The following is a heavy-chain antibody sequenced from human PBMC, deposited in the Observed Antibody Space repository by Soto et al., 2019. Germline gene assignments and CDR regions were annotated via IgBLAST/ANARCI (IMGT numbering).Heavy chain of an antibody. J-gene: IGHJ3*02. Sequence: EVQLVESGGGLVQPGGSLRLSCAASGFTFRNYGMNWVRQAPGKGLEWVLYISSSSNTIYYADSVKGRFTISRDNARNSLYLQMNSLRDEDPAVYYCARDTEVYGGAFDIWGQGTMVTVSS. D-gene: IGHD4-17*01. V-gene: IGHV3-48*02. CDR3: ARDTEVYGGAFDI. CDR2: ISSSSNTI. CDR1: GFTFRNYG.